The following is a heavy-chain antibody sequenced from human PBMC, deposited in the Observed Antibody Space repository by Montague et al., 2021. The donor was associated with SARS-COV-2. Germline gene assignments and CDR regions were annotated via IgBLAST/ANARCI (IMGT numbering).Heavy chain of an antibody. CDR1: GGSISSGGYY. Sequence: TLSLTRTVSGGSISSGGYYWSWIRQHPGKGLEWIGYIYYSGSTYYNPSLKSRVTISVDTSKNQFSLKLSSVTAADTAVYYCARAPRNIFGVVLTFDYWGQGTLVTVSS. J-gene: IGHJ4*02. V-gene: IGHV4-31*03. CDR3: ARAPRNIFGVVLTFDY. CDR2: IYYSGST. D-gene: IGHD3-3*01.